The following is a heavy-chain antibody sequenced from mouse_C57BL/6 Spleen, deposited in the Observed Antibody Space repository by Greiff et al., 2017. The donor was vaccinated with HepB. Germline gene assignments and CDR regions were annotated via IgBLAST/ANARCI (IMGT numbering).Heavy chain of an antibody. D-gene: IGHD2-3*01. CDR3: ARLGYYYYAMDY. J-gene: IGHJ4*01. CDR1: GYTFTSYW. Sequence: QVQLKESGAELVKPGASVKMSCKASGYTFTSYWITWVKQRPGQGLEWIGDIYPGSGSTNYNEKFKSKATLTVDTSSSTAYMQLSSLTSEDSAVYYCARLGYYYYAMDYWGQGTSVTVSS. CDR2: IYPGSGST. V-gene: IGHV1-55*01.